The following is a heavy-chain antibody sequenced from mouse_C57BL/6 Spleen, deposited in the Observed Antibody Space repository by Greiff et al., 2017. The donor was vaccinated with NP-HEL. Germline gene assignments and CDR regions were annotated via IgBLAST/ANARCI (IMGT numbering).Heavy chain of an antibody. CDR1: GFTFSDYY. D-gene: IGHD1-1*01. V-gene: IGHV5-16*01. CDR2: INYDGSST. Sequence: EVKVEESEGGLVQPGSSMKLSCTASGFTFSDYYMAWVRQVPEKGLEWVANINYDGSSTYYLDSLKSRFIISRDNAKNILYLQMSSLKSEDTATYYCARGGYYGSSPYYYAMDYWGQGTSVTVSS. J-gene: IGHJ4*01. CDR3: ARGGYYGSSPYYYAMDY.